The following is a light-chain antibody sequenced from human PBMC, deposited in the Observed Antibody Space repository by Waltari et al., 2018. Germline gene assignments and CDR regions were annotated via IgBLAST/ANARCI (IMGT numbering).Light chain of an antibody. CDR1: QDISTY. CDR3: QQYYSYPDT. Sequence: AIRITQSPSSLSASTGDRVTITCRASQDISTYLAWYQQKPGKAPNLLIYAASTLPSGVPSRFSGSGSGTDFTLTISCLQSEDFATYYCQQYYSYPDTFGGGTKVEIK. V-gene: IGKV1-8*01. J-gene: IGKJ4*01. CDR2: AAS.